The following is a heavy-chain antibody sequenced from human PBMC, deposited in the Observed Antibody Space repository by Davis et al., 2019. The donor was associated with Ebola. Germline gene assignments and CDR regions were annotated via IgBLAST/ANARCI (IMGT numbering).Heavy chain of an antibody. D-gene: IGHD6-13*01. V-gene: IGHV3-33*06. J-gene: IGHJ4*02. CDR2: IWYDGSNK. CDR1: GFTFSSYG. CDR3: AKDGGIYSSSWGFDY. Sequence: GESLKISCAASGFTFSSYGMHWVRQAPGKGLEWVAVIWYDGSNKYYADSVKGRFTISRDNSKNTLYLQMNSLRAEDTAVYYCAKDGGIYSSSWGFDYWGQGTLVTVSS.